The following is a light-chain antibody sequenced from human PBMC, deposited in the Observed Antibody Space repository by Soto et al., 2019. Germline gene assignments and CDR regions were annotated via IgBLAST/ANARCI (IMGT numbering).Light chain of an antibody. V-gene: IGKV3-11*01. CDR3: QQTSNTPPLT. CDR1: ESVASH. CDR2: AAS. Sequence: EILLTQSPSSLSFSVGDRVTITCRASESVASHLDWYQQKPGKAPRLLIYAASSWHNGIPARFSGRGSGTDFTLTISNLQPEDFATYYSQQTSNTPPLTFGPGTKLEMK. J-gene: IGKJ3*01.